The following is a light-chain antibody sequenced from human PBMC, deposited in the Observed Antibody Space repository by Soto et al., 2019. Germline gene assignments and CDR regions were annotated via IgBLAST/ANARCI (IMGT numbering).Light chain of an antibody. CDR3: QQYNNWPRT. J-gene: IGKJ5*01. Sequence: DIVMTQSPDSLAVSLGERATINCKSSQSVLYSSNNKNYLAWYQQKPGKAPKLLIYAASSLQSGVPSRFSGSGSGTDFTLTISSLQSEDFAVYYCQQYNNWPRTFGQGTRLEIK. CDR2: AAS. CDR1: QSVLYSSNNKNY. V-gene: IGKV4-1*01.